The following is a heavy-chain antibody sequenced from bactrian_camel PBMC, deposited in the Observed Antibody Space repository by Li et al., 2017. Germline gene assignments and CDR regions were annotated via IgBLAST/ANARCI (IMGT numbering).Heavy chain of an antibody. V-gene: IGHV3S55*01. Sequence: QVQLVESGGGSAQAGGSLRLSCAVSGDTEMVGSYCFGWFRQDPGKKREGVAAIDYDGRLYYADAAKGRFTISQEKSNNTVYLTMNNAQPEDTAMYYCAVVTYCCGEYCCRLSGLNDYNFWARGTQVTVS. CDR3: AVVTYCCGEYCCRLSGLNDYNF. CDR2: IDYDGRL. CDR1: GDTEMVGSYC. D-gene: IGHD2*01. J-gene: IGHJ4*01.